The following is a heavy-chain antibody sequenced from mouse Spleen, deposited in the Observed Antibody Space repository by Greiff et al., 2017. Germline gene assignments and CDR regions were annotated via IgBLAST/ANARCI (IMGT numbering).Heavy chain of an antibody. CDR1: GYTFTSYW. V-gene: IGHV1-55*01. Sequence: QVQLQQPGAELVKPGASVKMSCKASGYTFTSYWITWVKQRPEQGLEWIGYIYPRDGSTKYNEKFKGKATLTADKSSSTAYMQLNSLTSEDSAVYFCARRGGNPYFDYWGQGTTLTVSS. CDR3: ARRGGNPYFDY. CDR2: IYPRDGST. J-gene: IGHJ2*01. D-gene: IGHD1-1*02.